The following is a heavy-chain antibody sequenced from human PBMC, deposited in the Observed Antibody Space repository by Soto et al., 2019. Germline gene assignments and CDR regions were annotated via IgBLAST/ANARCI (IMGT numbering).Heavy chain of an antibody. Sequence: GGALRLSCAASGIVFSDYMSWVRQAPGKGLEWLSYISGSGRTIYSADSVKGRFTISRDNATNSLYLQMNNVRTEDTAVYYCARLPFPWGWFDPWGQGTLVTVSS. CDR3: ARLPFPWGWFDP. CDR2: ISGSGRTI. V-gene: IGHV3-11*01. D-gene: IGHD3-16*01. CDR1: GIVFSDY. J-gene: IGHJ5*02.